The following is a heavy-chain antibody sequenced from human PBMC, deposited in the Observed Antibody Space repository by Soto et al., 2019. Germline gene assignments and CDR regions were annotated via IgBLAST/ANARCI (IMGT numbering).Heavy chain of an antibody. Sequence: HPGGSLRLSCAASGFTFSSYSMNWVRQAPGKGLEWVSYISSSSSTIYYADSVKGRFTISRDNAKNSLYLQMNSLRAEDTAVYYCARDLPSITIFGVPIGTFDPWGQGTLVTVSS. CDR2: ISSSSSTI. J-gene: IGHJ5*02. CDR3: ARDLPSITIFGVPIGTFDP. CDR1: GFTFSSYS. D-gene: IGHD3-3*01. V-gene: IGHV3-48*01.